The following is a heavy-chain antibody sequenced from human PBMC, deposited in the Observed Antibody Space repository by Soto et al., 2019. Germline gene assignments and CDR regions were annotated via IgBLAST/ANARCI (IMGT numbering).Heavy chain of an antibody. J-gene: IGHJ4*02. Sequence: QITLKESGPTLVKPTQTLTLTCSFSGFSLSASGVAVGWIRHPPGKALEWLGIIYWDDTKRYSPSLESRVTTNKDGSKNQVVLTMTDSDPVETATYYCAHRLTRGAIGFDNRGQGPVVTVSS. CDR2: IYWDDTK. CDR1: GFSLSASGVA. D-gene: IGHD2-21*01. V-gene: IGHV2-5*02. CDR3: AHRLTRGAIGFDN.